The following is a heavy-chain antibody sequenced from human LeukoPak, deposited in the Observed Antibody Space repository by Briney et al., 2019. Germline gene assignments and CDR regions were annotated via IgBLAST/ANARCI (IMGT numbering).Heavy chain of an antibody. CDR1: GFKFASFG. V-gene: IGHV3-30*02. CDR3: ARVPTNSYGFGQ. D-gene: IGHD5-18*01. J-gene: IGHJ4*02. Sequence: QSGGSLRLSCAASGFKFASFGMHWVRQAPGKGLEWVASVRFDGNNKYYADSVKGRFTISRDNAKNTLYLQMNSLTVEDTAVYYCARVPTNSYGFGQWGQGSLVTVSS. CDR2: VRFDGNNK.